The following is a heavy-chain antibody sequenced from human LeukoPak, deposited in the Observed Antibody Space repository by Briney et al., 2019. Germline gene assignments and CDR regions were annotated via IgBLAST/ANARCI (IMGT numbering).Heavy chain of an antibody. D-gene: IGHD1-14*01. Sequence: PGGSLRLSCAASGFTFSSYWMRWVRQVPGKGLVWVARINPGGSSITYADSVKGRFTISRDNAKNTLYLQMDSLRAEDTCVYYCARSNQADDYWGQGTLVTVSS. J-gene: IGHJ4*02. CDR3: ARSNQADDY. V-gene: IGHV3-74*01. CDR1: GFTFSSYW. CDR2: INPGGSSI.